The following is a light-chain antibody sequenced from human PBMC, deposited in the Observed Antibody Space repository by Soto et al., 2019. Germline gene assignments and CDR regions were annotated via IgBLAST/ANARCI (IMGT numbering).Light chain of an antibody. CDR2: DAS. CDR1: QSISSR. V-gene: IGKV1-5*01. Sequence: DIQLYHSPSTLSATVGDRVTMTCRASQSISSRLAWYQQKPVKAPKFLVYDASNLESGVPSRFSGSGSGTEFTLTISSLQPDDFATYYCQQYNSYSVTFGQGGIVDIK. J-gene: IGKJ1*01. CDR3: QQYNSYSVT.